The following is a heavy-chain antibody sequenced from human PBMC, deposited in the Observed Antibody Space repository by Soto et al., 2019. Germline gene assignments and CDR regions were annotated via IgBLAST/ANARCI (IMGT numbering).Heavy chain of an antibody. CDR2: IMHIFGQA. CDR3: GRGSSLTKVEY. D-gene: IGHD6-6*01. CDR1: GGSVSNSA. J-gene: IGHJ4*02. V-gene: IGHV1-69*06. Sequence: QVQLVPSGSEVKKPGSSVRVSCKASGGSVSNSAISWLRQAPGQGLEWMGGIMHIFGQAIYARKFQGRFTISANKTTSTAYMKLINVRSYYTAVYYCGRGSSLTKVEYWGQGTLVTVSS.